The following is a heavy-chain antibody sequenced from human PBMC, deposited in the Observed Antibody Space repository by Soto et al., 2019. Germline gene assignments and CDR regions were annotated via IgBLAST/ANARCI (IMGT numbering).Heavy chain of an antibody. Sequence: EVQLLESGGGLVQPGGSLRLSCAASGFTFSNYAMTWVRQAPGKGLEWVSVITGSGGGTYFVDSVKGRFTISRDNSKNTVYLQMISLRAEDTAVYYCATRPLTAAGFDSWGQGTLVTVSS. D-gene: IGHD6-13*01. V-gene: IGHV3-23*01. CDR2: ITGSGGGT. CDR3: ATRPLTAAGFDS. J-gene: IGHJ4*02. CDR1: GFTFSNYA.